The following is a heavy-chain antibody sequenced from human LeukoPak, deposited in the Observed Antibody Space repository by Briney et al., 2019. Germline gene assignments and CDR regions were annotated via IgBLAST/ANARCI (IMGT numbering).Heavy chain of an antibody. CDR3: ARSFPYNWNNGWFDP. J-gene: IGHJ5*02. V-gene: IGHV1-3*03. CDR2: INAGNGNT. CDR1: GYTFTSYA. D-gene: IGHD1-20*01. Sequence: ASVKASCKASGYTFTSYAMHWVRQAPGQRLEWMGWINAGNGNTKYSQEFQGRVTITRDTSASTAYMELSSLRSEDMAVYYCARSFPYNWNNGWFDPWGQGTLVTVSS.